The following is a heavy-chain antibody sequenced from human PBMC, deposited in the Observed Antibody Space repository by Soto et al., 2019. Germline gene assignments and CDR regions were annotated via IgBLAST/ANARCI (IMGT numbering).Heavy chain of an antibody. Sequence: QVQLVESGGGVVQPGRSLRLSCAASGFTFSSYGMHWVRQAPGKGLEWVAVISYDGSNKYYADSVKGRFTISRDNSKNTLYLQMNSLRAEDTAVYYCAKDLEAAFYYWGQGTLVTVSS. CDR3: AKDLEAAFYY. D-gene: IGHD6-13*01. CDR1: GFTFSSYG. CDR2: ISYDGSNK. J-gene: IGHJ4*02. V-gene: IGHV3-30*18.